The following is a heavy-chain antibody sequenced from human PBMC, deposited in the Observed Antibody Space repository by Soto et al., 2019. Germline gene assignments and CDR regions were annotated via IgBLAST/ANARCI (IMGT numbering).Heavy chain of an antibody. CDR1: GYTFTSYD. D-gene: IGHD6-13*01. J-gene: IGHJ6*02. Sequence: QVPLVQSGAEVKKPGASVKVSCKASGYTFTSYDINWVRQATGQGLEWMGWMNPNSGNTGYAQKFQGRVTMTRNTSISTAYMELSSLRSEDTAVYYCASPYPPTGYSSSWYSYYYGMDVWGQGTTVTVSS. V-gene: IGHV1-8*01. CDR2: MNPNSGNT. CDR3: ASPYPPTGYSSSWYSYYYGMDV.